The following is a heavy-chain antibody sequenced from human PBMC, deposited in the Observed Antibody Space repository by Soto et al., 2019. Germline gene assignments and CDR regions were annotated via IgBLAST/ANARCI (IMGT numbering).Heavy chain of an antibody. Sequence: ASVKVSCKASGGTFSSYRFNWVRQARGQGLEWLGGIVPIYRTADYAQKFQGRVTITADESTRTVYMELSSLKSQDTALHYCARDSGAKLSSSWGQGTLVTVSS. V-gene: IGHV1-69*13. CDR3: ARDSGAKLSSS. D-gene: IGHD6-13*01. CDR2: IVPIYRTA. J-gene: IGHJ4*02. CDR1: GGTFSSYR.